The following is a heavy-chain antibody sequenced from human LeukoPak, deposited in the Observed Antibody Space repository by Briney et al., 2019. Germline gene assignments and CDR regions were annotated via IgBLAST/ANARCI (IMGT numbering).Heavy chain of an antibody. CDR2: INHSGST. J-gene: IGHJ4*02. CDR3: ARGSSIAAAGVAAPDY. V-gene: IGHV4-34*01. D-gene: IGHD6-13*01. Sequence: PSETLSLTCAVYGGSFSGYCWSWIRQPPGKGLEWIGEINHSGSTNYNPSLKSRVTIPVDTSKNQFSLKLSSVTAADTAVYYCARGSSIAAAGVAAPDYWGQGTLVTVSS. CDR1: GGSFSGYC.